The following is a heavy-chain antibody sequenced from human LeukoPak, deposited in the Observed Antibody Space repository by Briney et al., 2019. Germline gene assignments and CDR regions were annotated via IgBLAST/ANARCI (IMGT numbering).Heavy chain of an antibody. V-gene: IGHV1-18*01. CDR3: ARAKGFCSGVSCHDY. CDR1: GYSFSTYG. J-gene: IGHJ4*02. CDR2: ISGYNGNR. Sequence: ASVKVSCKASGYSFSTYGISWVRQAPGQGLEWMGWISGYNGNRDYAQKVQDRVTLTTDTSTTTAYMELTSLRSDDTAVYYCARAKGFCSGVSCHDYWGQGTLVTVSS. D-gene: IGHD2-15*01.